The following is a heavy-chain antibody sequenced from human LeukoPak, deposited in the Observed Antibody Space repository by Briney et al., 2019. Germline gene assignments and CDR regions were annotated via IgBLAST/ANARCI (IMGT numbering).Heavy chain of an antibody. D-gene: IGHD3-9*01. J-gene: IGHJ3*02. V-gene: IGHV5-51*01. CDR2: IYPGDSDT. CDR3: ARKEYYDILTGYRDAFDI. Sequence: GESLKISCKGSGYGFTSYWIGWVRQMPGKGLEWMGLIYPGDSDTRYSPSFQGQVTISADKSISTAYLQWSSLKASDTAMYYCARKEYYDILTGYRDAFDIWGQGTMVTVSS. CDR1: GYGFTSYW.